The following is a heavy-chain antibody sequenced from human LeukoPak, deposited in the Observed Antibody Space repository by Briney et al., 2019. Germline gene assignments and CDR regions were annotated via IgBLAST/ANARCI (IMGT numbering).Heavy chain of an antibody. CDR3: ATQPVKTTVTTDDY. Sequence: SQTLSLTCTVSGGSISSGDYYWSWIRQPPGKGLEWIGYIYYSGSTYYNPSLKSRVTISVDTSKNQFSLKLSSVTAADTAVYYCATQPVKTTVTTDDYWGQGTLVTVSS. D-gene: IGHD4-17*01. J-gene: IGHJ4*02. CDR1: GGSISSGDYY. V-gene: IGHV4-30-4*01. CDR2: IYYSGST.